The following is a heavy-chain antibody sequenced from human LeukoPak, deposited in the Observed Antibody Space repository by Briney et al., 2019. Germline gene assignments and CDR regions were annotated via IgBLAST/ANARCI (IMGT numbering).Heavy chain of an antibody. J-gene: IGHJ5*02. D-gene: IGHD6-13*01. CDR3: AKDRIAAAGSVFNWFDP. CDR2: IYSGGST. Sequence: GGSLRLSCAASGFTVSSNYMSWVRQAPGKGLEWGSIIYSGGSTYYGDSVKVRFTISRDNSKNTLYLQMNSLRAEDTAVYYCAKDRIAAAGSVFNWFDPWGQGTLVTVSS. V-gene: IGHV3-66*01. CDR1: GFTVSSNY.